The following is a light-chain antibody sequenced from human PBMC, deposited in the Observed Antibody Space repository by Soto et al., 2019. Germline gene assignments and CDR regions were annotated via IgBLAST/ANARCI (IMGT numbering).Light chain of an antibody. CDR2: GAS. CDR1: QSVSSSY. V-gene: IGKV3-20*01. CDR3: QQYGSSPWT. J-gene: IGKJ3*01. Sequence: IVCTHSPGTLSLSPGERATLSCRASQSVSSSYLAWYEQKPGQAPRLLIYGASSRATGIPDRFSGSGSGTDSTLTISRLEPEDFAVYYCQQYGSSPWTFGSGTKVDIK.